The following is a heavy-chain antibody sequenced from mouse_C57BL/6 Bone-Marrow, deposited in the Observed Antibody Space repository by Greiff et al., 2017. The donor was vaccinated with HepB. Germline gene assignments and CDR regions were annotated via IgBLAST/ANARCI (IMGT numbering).Heavy chain of an antibody. J-gene: IGHJ3*01. V-gene: IGHV1-64*01. CDR1: GYTFTSYW. D-gene: IGHD2-5*01. Sequence: QVQLKQPGAELVKPGASVKLSCKASGYTFTSYWMHWVKQRPGQGLEWIGMIHPNSGSTNYNEKFKSKATLTVDKSSSTAYMQLSSLTSEDSAVYYCARSGGYSKGFAYWGQGTLVTVSA. CDR3: ARSGGYSKGFAY. CDR2: IHPNSGST.